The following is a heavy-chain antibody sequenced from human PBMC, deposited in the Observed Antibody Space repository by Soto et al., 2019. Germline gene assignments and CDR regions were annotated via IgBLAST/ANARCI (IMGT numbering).Heavy chain of an antibody. CDR3: ARVPEYYYGSGSYYYYYYGMDV. Sequence: GGSLRLSCAASGFTFRDYYMSWIRQAPGKGLEWVSYISSSSSYTSYADSVKGRFTISRDNAKNSLYLQMNSLRAEDTAVYYCARVPEYYYGSGSYYYYYYGMDVWGQGTTVTVSS. CDR1: GFTFRDYY. J-gene: IGHJ6*02. CDR2: ISSSSSYT. V-gene: IGHV3-11*06. D-gene: IGHD3-10*01.